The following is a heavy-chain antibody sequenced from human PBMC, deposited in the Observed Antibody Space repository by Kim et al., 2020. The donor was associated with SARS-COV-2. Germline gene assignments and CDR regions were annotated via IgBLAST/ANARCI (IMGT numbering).Heavy chain of an antibody. CDR3: VKGLGGYYYYGMDV. Sequence: YADSVKGRFAISRDGASNSVYLQMNSLRQEDTALYYCVKGLGGYYYYGMDVWGQGTAVTVSS. V-gene: IGHV3-9*01. D-gene: IGHD1-26*01. J-gene: IGHJ6*02.